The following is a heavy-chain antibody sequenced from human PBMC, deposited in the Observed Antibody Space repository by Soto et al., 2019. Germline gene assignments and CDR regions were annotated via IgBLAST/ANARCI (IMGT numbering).Heavy chain of an antibody. CDR1: GGSISSGGYY. CDR3: ARGMENYYYYGMDV. CDR2: IYYSGST. J-gene: IGHJ6*02. Sequence: PSDTLSLTCTVSGGSISSGGYYWSWIRQHPEKGLEWIGYIYYSGSTYYNPSLKSRVTISVDTSKNQFSLKLSSVTAADTAVYYCARGMENYYYYGMDVWGQGTTVTVSS. V-gene: IGHV4-31*03. D-gene: IGHD3-3*01.